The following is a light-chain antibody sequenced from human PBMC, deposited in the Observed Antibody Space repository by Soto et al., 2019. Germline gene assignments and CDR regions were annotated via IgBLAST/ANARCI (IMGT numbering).Light chain of an antibody. V-gene: IGLV2-14*01. CDR3: FSSTAAATHV. CDR2: EVN. J-gene: IGLJ1*01. CDR1: SSDIGAYDY. Sequence: QSVLTQPASVSGSPGQSITISCTGTSSDIGAYDYVSWFQQHPGKAPKLMIFEVNNRPSGVSNRFSGSKSGNTAYLTISGLQVEDEAEYFCFSSTAAATHVFGAGTKVTVL.